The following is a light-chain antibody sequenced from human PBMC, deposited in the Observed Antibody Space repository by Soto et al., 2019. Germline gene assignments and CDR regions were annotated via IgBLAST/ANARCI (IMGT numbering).Light chain of an antibody. CDR1: QSISSY. CDR3: QQSYSTPRT. J-gene: IGKJ1*01. V-gene: IGKV1-39*01. CDR2: AAS. Sequence: DIQMTQSPSSLSASVGDRVTITCRASQSISSYLNWYQQKPGKAPKLLIYAASSLQSGVPSRFSGSGSGTDFTLTISSLQPEDCGTYYCQQSYSTPRTCGQGTKVEIK.